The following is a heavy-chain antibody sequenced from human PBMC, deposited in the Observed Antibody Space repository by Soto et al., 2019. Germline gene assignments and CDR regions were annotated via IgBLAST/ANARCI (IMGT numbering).Heavy chain of an antibody. CDR3: AKPSDYGSGSYWDYYYYYGMDV. J-gene: IGHJ6*02. D-gene: IGHD3-10*01. CDR2: ISYDGSNK. Sequence: PGGSLRLSCAASGFTFSSYGMHWVRQAPGKGLEWVAVISYDGSNKYYADSVKGRFTISRDNSKNTLYLQMNSLRAEDTAVYYCAKPSDYGSGSYWDYYYYYGMDVWGQGTTVTVSS. CDR1: GFTFSSYG. V-gene: IGHV3-30*18.